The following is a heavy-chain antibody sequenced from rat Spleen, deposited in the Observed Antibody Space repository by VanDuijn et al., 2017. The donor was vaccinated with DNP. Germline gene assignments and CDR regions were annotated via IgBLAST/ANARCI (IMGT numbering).Heavy chain of an antibody. D-gene: IGHD1-7*01. CDR2: ISSGGGSI. CDR1: GFTFSDCY. V-gene: IGHV5-27*01. J-gene: IGHJ2*01. CDR3: TTDPYYGY. Sequence: EVQLVESDGGLVQPGRSLKVSCAASGFTFSDCYMAWVRQAPTKGLEWVAYISSGGGSIYYRDSVKGRFTISRDNAKSTLYLQMDSLRSEDTATYYCTTDPYYGYWGQGVMVTVSS.